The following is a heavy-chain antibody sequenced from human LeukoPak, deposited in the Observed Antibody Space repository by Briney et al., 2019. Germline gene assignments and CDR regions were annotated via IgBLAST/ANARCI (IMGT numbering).Heavy chain of an antibody. V-gene: IGHV3-30-3*01. Sequence: GGSLRLSCAASGFTFSSYAMHWVRQAPGKGLEWVAVISYDGSNKYYADSVKGRFTISRDNSKNTLYLQMNSLRAEDTAVYYCARGNYYDSSGYYYDYWGQGTLVTVSS. D-gene: IGHD3-22*01. J-gene: IGHJ4*02. CDR3: ARGNYYDSSGYYYDY. CDR2: ISYDGSNK. CDR1: GFTFSSYA.